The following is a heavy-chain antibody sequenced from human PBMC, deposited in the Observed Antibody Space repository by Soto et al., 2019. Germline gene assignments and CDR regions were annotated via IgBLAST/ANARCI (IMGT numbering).Heavy chain of an antibody. D-gene: IGHD1-20*01. CDR1: GYTFTSYC. J-gene: IGHJ4*01. CDR2: ISAYNGNT. CDR3: ARYGYHWNLVFAEFDY. Sequence: ASVNVSFKASGYTFTSYCISWVRQAPGQWLEWMGWISAYNGNTNYAHKLQGRVTMTTETSTSTAYMELRSLRSDDTAVYYCARYGYHWNLVFAEFDYWGHATLVTFSS. V-gene: IGHV1-18*04.